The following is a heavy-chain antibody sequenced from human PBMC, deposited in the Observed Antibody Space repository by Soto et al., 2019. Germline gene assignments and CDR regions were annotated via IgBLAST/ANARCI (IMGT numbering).Heavy chain of an antibody. CDR3: AQEAPGGWHFVDA. CDR1: GFTFRVYG. CDR2: ISYDGNKK. V-gene: IGHV3-30*18. D-gene: IGHD6-19*01. Sequence: GGSLRLSCAASGFTFRVYGMHWVRQAPGKGLEWVADISYDGNKKYYTDSVKGRFTISRDNSKSTLYLQMNSLRTEDTALYYCAQEAPGGWHFVDAWGQGTLVTVS. J-gene: IGHJ1*01.